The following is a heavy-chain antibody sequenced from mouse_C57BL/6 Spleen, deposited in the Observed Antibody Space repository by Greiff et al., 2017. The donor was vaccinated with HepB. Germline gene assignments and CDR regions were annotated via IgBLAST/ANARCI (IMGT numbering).Heavy chain of an antibody. J-gene: IGHJ1*03. V-gene: IGHV2-2*01. D-gene: IGHD1-1*01. CDR2: IWSGGST. CDR1: GFSLTSYG. CDR3: ARSYYGSSYGYFDV. Sequence: QVQLQQSGPGLVQPSQSLSITCTVSGFSLTSYGVHWVRQSPGKGLEWLGVIWSGGSTDYNAAFISRLSISKDNPKSQVFFKMNSLQADDTAIYYCARSYYGSSYGYFDVWGTGTTVTVSS.